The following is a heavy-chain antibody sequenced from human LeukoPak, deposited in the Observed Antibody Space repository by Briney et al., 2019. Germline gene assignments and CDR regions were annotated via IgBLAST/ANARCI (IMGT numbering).Heavy chain of an antibody. CDR1: GFTFSSYW. V-gene: IGHV3-74*01. Sequence: GGSLRLSCAASGFTFSSYWMHWVRQAPGKGLVWVSRINSDGSSTSYADSVKGRFTLSRDNSKNALYLQMNSLRPADTAVYYCARPGGYAFDIWGQGTMVTVSS. D-gene: IGHD3-10*01. CDR2: INSDGSST. J-gene: IGHJ3*02. CDR3: ARPGGYAFDI.